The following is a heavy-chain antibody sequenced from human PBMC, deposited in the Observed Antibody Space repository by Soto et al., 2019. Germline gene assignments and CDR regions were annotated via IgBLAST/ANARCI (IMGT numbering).Heavy chain of an antibody. D-gene: IGHD6-25*01. J-gene: IGHJ4*02. CDR2: IYSGGDT. CDR1: GFTVSNNY. Sequence: EVQLVESGGGLVQPGGSLRLSCAASGFTVSNNYMNWVRQAPGKGLEWVSVIYSGGDTYYADSVKGRFTISRDNSKITLALRMNSLRAEDTAIYYGETHPSSGYWGQRTLVTFSS. CDR3: ETHPSSGY. V-gene: IGHV3-66*01.